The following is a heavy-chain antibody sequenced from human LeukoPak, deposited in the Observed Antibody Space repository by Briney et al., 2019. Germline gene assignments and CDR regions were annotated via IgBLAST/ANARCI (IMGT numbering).Heavy chain of an antibody. V-gene: IGHV4-4*02. Sequence: KPSGTLSLTCAVSGGSISSSNWWSWVRQPPGKGLEWIGGIYHSGSTNYNPSLKSRVTISVDKSKNQFSLKLSSVTAADTAVYYCARGCSLYGIYYYYGMDVWGQGTTVTVSS. CDR1: GGSISSSNW. CDR3: ARGCSLYGIYYYYGMDV. J-gene: IGHJ6*02. CDR2: IYHSGST. D-gene: IGHD4-17*01.